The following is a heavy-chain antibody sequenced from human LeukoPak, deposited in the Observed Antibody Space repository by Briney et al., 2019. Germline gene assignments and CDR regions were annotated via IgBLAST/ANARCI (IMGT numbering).Heavy chain of an antibody. CDR1: GFTFSTYA. Sequence: GGSLRLSCAASGFTFSTYAMSWVRQAPGKGLEWVSAISGSGGSTYHADSVKGRFTISRDNSKNTLYLQMNSLRAEDTAVYYCAKESPGSGGLGAYYYYGMDVWGQGTTVTVSS. CDR3: AKESPGSGGLGAYYYYGMDV. CDR2: ISGSGGST. J-gene: IGHJ6*02. D-gene: IGHD3-10*01. V-gene: IGHV3-23*01.